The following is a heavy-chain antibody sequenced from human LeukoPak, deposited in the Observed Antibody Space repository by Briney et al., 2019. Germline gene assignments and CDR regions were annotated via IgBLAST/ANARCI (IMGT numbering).Heavy chain of an antibody. J-gene: IGHJ6*03. CDR2: INHSGST. V-gene: IGHV4-34*01. Sequence: SETLSLTCAVYGGSFSGYYWSWIRQPPGKGLEWIGEINHSGSTNYNPSLKSRVTISVDTSKNQFSLKLSSVTAADTAVYYCARRHPPYYYMDVWGKGTTVTVSS. CDR3: ARRHPPYYYMDV. CDR1: GGSFSGYY.